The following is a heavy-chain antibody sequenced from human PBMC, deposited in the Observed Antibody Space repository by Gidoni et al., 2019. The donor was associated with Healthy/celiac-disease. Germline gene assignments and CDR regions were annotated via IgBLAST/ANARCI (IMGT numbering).Heavy chain of an antibody. CDR2: IKQDGSEK. CDR3: ARVRGYSGYGYYYYYGMDV. D-gene: IGHD5-12*01. CDR1: GFTFSSYW. Sequence: EVQLVESGGGLVQPGGSLRLSCAASGFTFSSYWMSWVRQAPGKGLEWVANIKQDGSEKYYVGSVKGRFTISRDNAKNSLYLQMNSLRAEDTAVYYCARVRGYSGYGYYYYYGMDVWGQGTTVTVSS. J-gene: IGHJ6*02. V-gene: IGHV3-7*05.